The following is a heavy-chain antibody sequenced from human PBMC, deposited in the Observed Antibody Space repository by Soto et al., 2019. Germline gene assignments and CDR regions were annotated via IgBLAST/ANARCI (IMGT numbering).Heavy chain of an antibody. Sequence: EVQLVESGGGLVQPGGSLRLSCAASGFTFSSYSMNWVRQAPGKGLEWVSYISSSSSTIYYADSVKGRFTISRDKAKNSLYLQMNSLRDEDTAGYYCARPEYSSSSYGMDVWGQGTTVTVSS. CDR1: GFTFSSYS. CDR3: ARPEYSSSSYGMDV. V-gene: IGHV3-48*02. D-gene: IGHD6-6*01. CDR2: ISSSSSTI. J-gene: IGHJ6*02.